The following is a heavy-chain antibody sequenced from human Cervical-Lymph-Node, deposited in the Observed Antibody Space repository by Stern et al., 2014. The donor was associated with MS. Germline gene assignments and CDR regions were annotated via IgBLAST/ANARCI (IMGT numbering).Heavy chain of an antibody. V-gene: IGHV1-2*06. D-gene: IGHD1-14*01. CDR2: IKPNSGGT. Sequence: VQLVESAAEVKKPGASVKVSCEASGYTFNAYYIHWVRQAPGRGLEWMGRIKPNSGGTKYAQKFQGRVTMTRDKSNTDYLELGRVTSDDTAVFYCARVTRHFENRLYFGMDVWGQGTTVTVSS. CDR3: ARVTRHFENRLYFGMDV. CDR1: GYTFNAYY. J-gene: IGHJ6*02.